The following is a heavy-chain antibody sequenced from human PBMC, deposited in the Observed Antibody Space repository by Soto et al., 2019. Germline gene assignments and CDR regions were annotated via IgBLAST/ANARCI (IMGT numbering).Heavy chain of an antibody. CDR1: GFTFSSYD. D-gene: IGHD3-16*01. CDR3: GRDTSFDY. Sequence: EVQLVESGGGLVQPGGSLRLSCAASGFTFSSYDMHWVRQAPGKGLEYISAISSNGGITYYANSVKGRFTISRDNSKNMMYLQMGSLRAEDMAVYYCGRDTSFDYLGQGTLVTVSS. CDR2: ISSNGGIT. J-gene: IGHJ4*02. V-gene: IGHV3-64*01.